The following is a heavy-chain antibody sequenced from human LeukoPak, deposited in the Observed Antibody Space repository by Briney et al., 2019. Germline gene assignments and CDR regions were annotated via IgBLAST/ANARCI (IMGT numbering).Heavy chain of an antibody. J-gene: IGHJ4*02. Sequence: GGSLRLSCAASGFTFSSYSMNWVRQAPGKGLEWVSYISSSSSTIYYADSVKGRFTISRDNAKNSLYLQMNSLRAEDTAVYYCARVGSSGYYGGFDYWGQGTLVTVSS. CDR1: GFTFSSYS. CDR2: ISSSSSTI. D-gene: IGHD3-22*01. V-gene: IGHV3-48*04. CDR3: ARVGSSGYYGGFDY.